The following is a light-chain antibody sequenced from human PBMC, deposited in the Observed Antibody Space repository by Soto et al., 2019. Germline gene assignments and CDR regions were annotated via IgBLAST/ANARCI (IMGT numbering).Light chain of an antibody. CDR2: RNN. V-gene: IGLV1-47*01. CDR1: SSNIGSNY. Sequence: QSVLTQPPSASGTPGQRVTISCSGSSSNIGSNYVYWYQQLPGTAPKLLIYRNNHRPSGVPDRFSGSKSGTSASLAISGLRSEDEADYYCAAWDDSLSGPRVFDGGTKVTVL. J-gene: IGLJ2*01. CDR3: AAWDDSLSGPRV.